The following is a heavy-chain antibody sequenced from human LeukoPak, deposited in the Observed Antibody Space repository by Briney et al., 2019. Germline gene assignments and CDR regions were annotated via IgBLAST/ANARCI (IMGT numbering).Heavy chain of an antibody. CDR1: GGSISSSSYY. Sequence: PSETLSLTRTVSGGSISSSSYYWGWIRQPPGKGLEWIGSIYYSGSTYYNPSLKSRVTISVDTSKNQFSLKLSSVTAADTAVYYCARVGSSSFFDYWGQGTLVTVSS. D-gene: IGHD6-13*01. CDR3: ARVGSSSFFDY. CDR2: IYYSGST. J-gene: IGHJ4*02. V-gene: IGHV4-39*07.